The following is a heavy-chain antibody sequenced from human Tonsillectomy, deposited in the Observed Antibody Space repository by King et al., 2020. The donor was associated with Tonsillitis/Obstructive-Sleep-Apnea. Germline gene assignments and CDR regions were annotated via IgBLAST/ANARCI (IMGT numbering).Heavy chain of an antibody. CDR3: AKDTLYCSGSYGSFDI. CDR1: GFTFDDYA. D-gene: IGHD3-10*01. CDR2: ISWNSGSI. V-gene: IGHV3-9*01. Sequence: VQLVESGGGLVQPGRSLRLSCAASGFTFDDYAMHWVRQAPGKGLEWVSGISWNSGSIGYADSVKGRFTISRDNAKNSLYLQMNSLRAEDTALYYCAKDTLYCSGSYGSFDIWGQGTMVTVSS. J-gene: IGHJ3*02.